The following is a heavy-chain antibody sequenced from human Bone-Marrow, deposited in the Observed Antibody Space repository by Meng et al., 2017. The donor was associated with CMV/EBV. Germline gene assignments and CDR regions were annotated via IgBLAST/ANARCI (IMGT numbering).Heavy chain of an antibody. CDR3: ARDQATGTFDY. J-gene: IGHJ4*02. CDR1: GGSPSSGGYY. Sequence: SETMSPTCTVSGGSPSSGGYYWSWIRQNPGKGLEWIGYSYYSRSTYYNPSLKSRVTISVDTSKNQFSLKLSSVTAADTAVYYCARDQATGTFDYWGQGTMVTVSS. CDR2: SYYSRST. V-gene: IGHV4-31*03. D-gene: IGHD4-17*01.